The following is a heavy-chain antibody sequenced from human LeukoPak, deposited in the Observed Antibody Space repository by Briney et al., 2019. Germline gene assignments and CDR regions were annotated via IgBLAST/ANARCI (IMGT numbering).Heavy chain of an antibody. CDR1: GFTFSNSA. V-gene: IGHV3-23*01. CDR3: AKGIYSSGWGYFDY. Sequence: GGSLRLSCAASGFTFSNSAMSWVRQAPGKGLEWVSTLSGSGITTYYADSVKGRFTISSDNSKNTLYLQMNTLRAEDSALYYCAKGIYSSGWGYFDYWGHGTLVTVFS. CDR2: LSGSGITT. J-gene: IGHJ4*01. D-gene: IGHD6-19*01.